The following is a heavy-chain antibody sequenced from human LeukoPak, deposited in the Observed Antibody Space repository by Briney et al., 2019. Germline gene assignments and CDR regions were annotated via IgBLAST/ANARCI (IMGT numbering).Heavy chain of an antibody. Sequence: GGSLRHSCAASGFTFSDYSINWVRQAPGKGLEWLSSITPSSSYIYYADSVKGRFTISRDNAKNSLYLQMNSLRAEDTAVYYCVRLRRNSDSSGYHYYYDYWGQGTLVTVSS. V-gene: IGHV3-21*01. D-gene: IGHD3-22*01. CDR2: ITPSSSYI. CDR1: GFTFSDYS. J-gene: IGHJ4*02. CDR3: VRLRRNSDSSGYHYYYDY.